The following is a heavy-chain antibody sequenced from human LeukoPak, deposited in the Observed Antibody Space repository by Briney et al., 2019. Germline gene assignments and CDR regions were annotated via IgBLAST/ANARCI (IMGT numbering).Heavy chain of an antibody. Sequence: SVKVSCKASGGTFASDAFSWVRKAPGQGLEWMGGIIPMMETADYGERFKDRVTITTDEATSTAYMELSSLRSEDTAVYYCASGIDEWLMRYWGQGTLVTVSS. D-gene: IGHD3-3*01. V-gene: IGHV1-69*05. CDR3: ASGIDEWLMRY. CDR1: GGTFASDA. J-gene: IGHJ4*02. CDR2: IIPMMETA.